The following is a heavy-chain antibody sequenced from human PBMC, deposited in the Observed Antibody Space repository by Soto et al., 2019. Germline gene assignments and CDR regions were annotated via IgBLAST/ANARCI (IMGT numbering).Heavy chain of an antibody. CDR1: GFTCSSYW. Sequence: HPGGSLRLSCAASGFTCSSYWMSWVRQAPGKGLEWVANIKQDGSEKYYVDSVKGRFTISRDNAKNSLYLQMNSLRAEATAVYYCARESNYDIFTSYGHYNWNHDYFDYWGHGSLVTVSS. CDR2: IKQDGSEK. V-gene: IGHV3-7*03. J-gene: IGHJ4*01. D-gene: IGHD3-9*01. CDR3: ARESNYDIFTSYGHYNWNHDYFDY.